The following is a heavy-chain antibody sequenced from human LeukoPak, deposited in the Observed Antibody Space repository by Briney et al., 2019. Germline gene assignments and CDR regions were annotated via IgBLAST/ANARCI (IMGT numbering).Heavy chain of an antibody. CDR2: SHPSGKF. Sequence: PSETLSLTCSVSGGSINTNWWSWVRQPPGKGLEWIGESHPSGKFNYNPSLKSRVTISIDKSNNQFSLKLSSVTAADTAVYYCARNAAYNLDYWGQGTPVTVSS. CDR3: ARNAAYNLDY. V-gene: IGHV4/OR15-8*02. CDR1: GGSINTNW. D-gene: IGHD1-1*01. J-gene: IGHJ4*02.